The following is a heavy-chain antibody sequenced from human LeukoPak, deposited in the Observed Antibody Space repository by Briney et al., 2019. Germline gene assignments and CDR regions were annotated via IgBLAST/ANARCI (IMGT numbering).Heavy chain of an antibody. J-gene: IGHJ4*02. Sequence: PGGSLRLSCAASGFTFSYYWVNWVRQAPGKGLQWVSAISGDGAATYYADSVKGRFTISRDNSQNTLYLQMNSLRAEDTAVYYCAKLMASSATGYWGQGTLVTVSS. CDR3: AKLMASSATGY. CDR1: GFTFSYYW. CDR2: ISGDGAAT. V-gene: IGHV3-23*01. D-gene: IGHD2-15*01.